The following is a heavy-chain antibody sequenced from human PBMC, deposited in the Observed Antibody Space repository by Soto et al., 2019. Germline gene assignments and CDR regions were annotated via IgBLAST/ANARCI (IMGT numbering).Heavy chain of an antibody. CDR2: INPTSSST. CDR1: EYTFTTYS. V-gene: IGHV1-46*03. CDR3: ARDLYSSSWYVRAFDM. Sequence: ASVKVSCKASEYTFTTYSLHWVRQAPGQGLEWMGIINPTSSSTSDAQKFQGRVTMTRDTSTSTVYMELSSLRSEDTAVYYCARDLYSSSWYVRAFDMWGQGTMVTVSS. J-gene: IGHJ3*02. D-gene: IGHD6-13*01.